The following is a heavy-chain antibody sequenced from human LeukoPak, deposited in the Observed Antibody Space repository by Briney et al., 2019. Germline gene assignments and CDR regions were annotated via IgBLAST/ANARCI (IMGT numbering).Heavy chain of an antibody. J-gene: IGHJ5*02. Sequence: KPSETLSLTCTVSGGSISSYYWSWIRQPPGKGLEWIGYIYYSGSTNYNPSLKSRVTISVDTSKNQFSLRLTSVTAADTAMYYCARGGQLNWFDPWGQGTLVTVSS. CDR2: IYYSGST. CDR1: GGSISSYY. CDR3: ARGGQLNWFDP. D-gene: IGHD5-18*01. V-gene: IGHV4-59*01.